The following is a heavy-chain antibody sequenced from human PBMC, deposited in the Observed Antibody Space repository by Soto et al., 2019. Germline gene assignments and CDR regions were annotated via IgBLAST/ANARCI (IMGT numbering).Heavy chain of an antibody. Sequence: QVQLVQSGAEVKKPGASVKVSCKASGYTFTSYYMHWVRQAPGQGPEWMGIINPSGGRTSYAQKFQGRVTMTRDMSTSTVYMELSSLRSEDTAVYYCARGQGKPGNGPPNWFDPWGQGTLVTVSS. V-gene: IGHV1-46*01. J-gene: IGHJ5*02. D-gene: IGHD1-1*01. CDR3: ARGQGKPGNGPPNWFDP. CDR2: INPSGGRT. CDR1: GYTFTSYY.